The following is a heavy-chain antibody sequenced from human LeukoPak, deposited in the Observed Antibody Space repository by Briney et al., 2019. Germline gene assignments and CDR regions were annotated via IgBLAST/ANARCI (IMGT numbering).Heavy chain of an antibody. J-gene: IGHJ4*02. CDR2: IYYSGST. Sequence: PSETLSLTCTVSGGSISSYYWSWIRQPPGKGLEWIGYIYYSGSTNYNPSLKSRVTISVDTSKNQFSLKLSSVTAADTAVYYCARTFPMAYFDYWGQGTLVTVSS. V-gene: IGHV4-59*01. CDR3: ARTFPMAYFDY. CDR1: GGSISSYY. D-gene: IGHD3-10*01.